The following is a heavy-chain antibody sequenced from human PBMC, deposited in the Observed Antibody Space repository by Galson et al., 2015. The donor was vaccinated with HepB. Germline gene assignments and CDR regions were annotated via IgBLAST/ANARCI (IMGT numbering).Heavy chain of an antibody. CDR2: IWYDGSNK. V-gene: IGHV3-33*01. CDR3: ARDPATTKYIAVAWYFDL. D-gene: IGHD6-19*01. Sequence: SLRLSCAASGFTFSSYGMHWVRQAPGKGLEWVAVIWYDGSNKYYADSVKGRFTISRDNSKSTLYLQMNSLRAEDTAVYYCARDPATTKYIAVAWYFDLWGRGTLVTVSS. J-gene: IGHJ2*01. CDR1: GFTFSSYG.